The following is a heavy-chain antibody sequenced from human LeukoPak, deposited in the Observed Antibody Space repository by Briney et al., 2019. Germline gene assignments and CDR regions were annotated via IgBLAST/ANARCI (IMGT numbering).Heavy chain of an antibody. J-gene: IGHJ5*01. D-gene: IGHD2/OR15-2a*01. CDR1: GFVFKSYV. CDR2: ISGGGGTT. Sequence: PGGSLTLSCAASGFVFKSYVMSWIRQAPGKGLEWVSTISGGGGTTYYADSVKGRFTISRENAKNTLSLQMNSLRAEDTAVYFCTRAPHFSDSWGQGTQVTVSS. V-gene: IGHV3-23*01. CDR3: TRAPHFSDS.